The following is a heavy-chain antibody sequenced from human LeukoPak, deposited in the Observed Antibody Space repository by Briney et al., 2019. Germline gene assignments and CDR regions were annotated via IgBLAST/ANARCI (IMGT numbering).Heavy chain of an antibody. CDR1: GYTFTSNY. CDR3: ARDQEGFDY. V-gene: IGHV1-46*01. Sequence: ASVKVSCKASGYTFTSNYIHWVRQAPGQGLEWMGMIYPRDGSTSYAQKFQGRVTVTRDTSTSTVHMELSGLRSEDTAVYYCARDQEGFDYWGQGPLVTVSS. J-gene: IGHJ4*02. CDR2: IYPRDGST.